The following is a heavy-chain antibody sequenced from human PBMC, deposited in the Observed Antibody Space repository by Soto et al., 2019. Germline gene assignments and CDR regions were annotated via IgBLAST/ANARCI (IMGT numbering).Heavy chain of an antibody. CDR2: ISSSSSTI. CDR3: ARHPERIAQIGWFDP. Sequence: GGSLRLSCAASGFTFSSYSMNWVRQAPGKGLEWVSYISSSSSTIYYADSVKGRFTISRDNAKNSLYLQMNSLRAEDTAVYYCARHPERIAQIGWFDPWGKGTLVTVSS. V-gene: IGHV3-48*01. D-gene: IGHD6-13*01. J-gene: IGHJ5*02. CDR1: GFTFSSYS.